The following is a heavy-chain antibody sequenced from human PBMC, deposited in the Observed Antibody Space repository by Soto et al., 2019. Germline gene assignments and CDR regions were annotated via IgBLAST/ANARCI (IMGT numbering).Heavy chain of an antibody. Sequence: GGSLSLSCAASGFSFCIYCMNWVRRAPGKGLEWVSSISGSSGDINYADSVKGRFTISRDNAENSLYLQMSSLRAEDTAVYYCAKSRYSFDYWGQGTLVTVSS. CDR2: ISGSSGDI. CDR1: GFSFCIYC. J-gene: IGHJ4*02. CDR3: AKSRYSFDY. D-gene: IGHD1-1*01. V-gene: IGHV3-21*01.